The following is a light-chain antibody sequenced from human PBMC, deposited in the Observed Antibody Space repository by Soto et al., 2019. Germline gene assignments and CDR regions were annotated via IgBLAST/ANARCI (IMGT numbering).Light chain of an antibody. Sequence: EIGFTQSPGTRTTSRGEGAALSSRARQRFSRSCLAVYRLEPGQAGRLLISGASSRAADIPDRFSGSESGTDFTLTINRLGPEDFAVYYCQQYGSSPITFGQGTRLEI. CDR1: QRFSRSC. J-gene: IGKJ5*01. V-gene: IGKV3-20*01. CDR3: QQYGSSPIT. CDR2: GAS.